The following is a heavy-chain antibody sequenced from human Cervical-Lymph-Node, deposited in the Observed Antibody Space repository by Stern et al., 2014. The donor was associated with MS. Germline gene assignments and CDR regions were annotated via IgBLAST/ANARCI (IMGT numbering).Heavy chain of an antibody. J-gene: IGHJ4*02. V-gene: IGHV3-23*04. CDR3: ASRPGGERLQSSYYFDY. CDR1: GFTFSSYA. D-gene: IGHD5-24*01. Sequence: EVQLEESGGGLVQPGGSLRLSCAASGFTFSSYAMTWVRQAPGKGLEWVSAISGRGDDTYYADSVKGRFTISRDNSKNPLYLQMNSLRAEDTAVYYCASRPGGERLQSSYYFDYWGQGTLVTVSS. CDR2: ISGRGDDT.